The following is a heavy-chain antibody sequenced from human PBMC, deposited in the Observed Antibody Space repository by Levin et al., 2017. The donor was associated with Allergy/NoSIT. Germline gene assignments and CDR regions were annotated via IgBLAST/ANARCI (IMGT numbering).Heavy chain of an antibody. D-gene: IGHD6-19*01. CDR1: GFTFRSYS. CDR2: ISSSSSYI. J-gene: IGHJ6*02. CDR3: ARGYSSGWYGFGYYYGMDV. Sequence: GESLKISCAASGFTFRSYSMNWVRQAPGKGLEWVSFISSSSSYIYYADSVKGRFTISRDNAKNSLYLQMNSLRAEDTAVYYCARGYSSGWYGFGYYYGMDVWGQGTTVTVSS. V-gene: IGHV3-21*01.